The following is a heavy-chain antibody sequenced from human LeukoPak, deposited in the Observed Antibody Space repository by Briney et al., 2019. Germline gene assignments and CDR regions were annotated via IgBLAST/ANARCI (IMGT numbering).Heavy chain of an antibody. CDR2: ISSSSSYI. J-gene: IGHJ4*02. Sequence: GGSLRLSCAASGFTFSTYGMNWVRQAPGKGLEWVSSISSSSSYIYYADSVKGRFTISRDNAKNSLYLQMNSLRAEDTAVYYCAREDYYGLGSYWDWGQGTLVTVSS. CDR1: GFTFSTYG. V-gene: IGHV3-21*01. CDR3: AREDYYGLGSYWD. D-gene: IGHD3-10*01.